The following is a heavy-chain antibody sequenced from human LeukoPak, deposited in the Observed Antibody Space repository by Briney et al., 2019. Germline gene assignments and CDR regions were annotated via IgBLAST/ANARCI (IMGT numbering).Heavy chain of an antibody. J-gene: IGHJ4*02. V-gene: IGHV3-33*01. Sequence: PGTSLRLSCAASGFTFSSYGMHSVRQAPSKGLEWVAVIWYDGSNKYYADSVKGRFTISRDNSKNTLYLQMNSLRAEDTAVYYCARDLEHYYDSSGYRYWGQGTLVSVSS. CDR1: GFTFSSYG. CDR2: IWYDGSNK. CDR3: ARDLEHYYDSSGYRY. D-gene: IGHD3-22*01.